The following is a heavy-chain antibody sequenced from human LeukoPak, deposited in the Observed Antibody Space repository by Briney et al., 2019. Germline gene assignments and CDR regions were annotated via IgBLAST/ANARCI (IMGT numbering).Heavy chain of an antibody. V-gene: IGHV3-23*01. CDR2: ISGSGGST. Sequence: GGSLRLSCAASGFTFSSYAMSWVRQAPGKGLEWVSAISGSGGSTYYADSVKGRFTISRDNSKNTLYLQMNSLRAEDTAVYYCAKVTQHTAKYYYGMDVWGQGTTVTVSS. D-gene: IGHD5-18*01. J-gene: IGHJ6*02. CDR1: GFTFSSYA. CDR3: AKVTQHTAKYYYGMDV.